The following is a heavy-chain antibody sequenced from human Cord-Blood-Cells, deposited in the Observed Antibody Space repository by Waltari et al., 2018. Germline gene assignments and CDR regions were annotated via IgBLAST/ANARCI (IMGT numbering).Heavy chain of an antibody. Sequence: QLQLQESGPGLVKPSETLSLTCTVSGGSISSSSYYWGWSRQPPGKGLEWIGRIYCSGTTYINPSLKSGVTISVDTSKNQFSLQLSSVTAADTAVYYCAGQGGYYGSGSYYDYWGQGTLVTVSS. CDR2: IYCSGTT. V-gene: IGHV4-39*01. CDR3: AGQGGYYGSGSYYDY. D-gene: IGHD3-10*01. CDR1: GGSISSSSYY. J-gene: IGHJ4*02.